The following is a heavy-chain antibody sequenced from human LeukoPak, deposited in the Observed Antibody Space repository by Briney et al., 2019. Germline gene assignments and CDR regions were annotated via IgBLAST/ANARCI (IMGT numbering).Heavy chain of an antibody. CDR1: GFTFSSYA. D-gene: IGHD2-2*01. J-gene: IGHJ4*02. CDR3: AKDLLVVPAAGTSNFDY. CDR2: ISGSGGST. V-gene: IGHV3-23*01. Sequence: GGSLRLSCAASGFTFSSYAMSWVRQAPGKGLEWVSAISGSGGSTYYADSVKGRFTISRDNSKNTLYLQMNSLRAEDTAVYYCAKDLLVVPAAGTSNFDYWGQGTLVTVSS.